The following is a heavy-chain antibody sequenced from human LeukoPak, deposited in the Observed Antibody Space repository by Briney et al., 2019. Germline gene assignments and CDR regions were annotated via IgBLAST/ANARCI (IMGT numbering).Heavy chain of an antibody. Sequence: PSETLSLTCTVSGGSISSSSYYWGWIRQPPGKGLEWIGSIYYSGSTYYNPSLKSRVTISVDTSKNQFSLKLGSVTAADTAVYYCASLRVVVVAATPVGIDPWGQGTLVTVSS. J-gene: IGHJ5*02. CDR1: GGSISSSSYY. V-gene: IGHV4-39*07. D-gene: IGHD2-15*01. CDR3: ASLRVVVVAATPVGIDP. CDR2: IYYSGST.